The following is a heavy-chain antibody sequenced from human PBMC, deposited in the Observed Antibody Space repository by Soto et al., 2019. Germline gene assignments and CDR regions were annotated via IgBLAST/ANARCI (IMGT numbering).Heavy chain of an antibody. V-gene: IGHV1-8*01. CDR3: ATTRRTYYDILTGYYEY. CDR2: MNPNSGNT. Sequence: ASVKVSCKASGYTFTSYDINWVRQATGQGLEWMGWMNPNSGNTGYAQKFQGRVTMTRNTSISTAYMELSSLRSEDTAVYYCATTRRTYYDILTGYYEYWGQGTLVTVPS. J-gene: IGHJ4*02. CDR1: GYTFTSYD. D-gene: IGHD3-9*01.